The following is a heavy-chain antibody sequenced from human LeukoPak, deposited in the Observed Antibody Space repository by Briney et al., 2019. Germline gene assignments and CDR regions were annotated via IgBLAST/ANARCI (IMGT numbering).Heavy chain of an antibody. CDR1: GFTFSSYA. J-gene: IGHJ4*02. CDR3: ARLRSGSYDY. D-gene: IGHD3-10*01. Sequence: PGGSLRLSCAASGFTFSSYAMHWVRQAPGKGLEYVSAISGNGGSTYYAISVKGRFTTSRDNSKNTLFLQMGSLRADDMAVYYCARLRSGSYDYWGQGTLVTVSS. CDR2: ISGNGGST. V-gene: IGHV3-64*01.